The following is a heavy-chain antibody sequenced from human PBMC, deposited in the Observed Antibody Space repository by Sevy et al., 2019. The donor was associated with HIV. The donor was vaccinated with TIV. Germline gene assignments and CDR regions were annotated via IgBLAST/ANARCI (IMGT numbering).Heavy chain of an antibody. D-gene: IGHD5-12*01. CDR3: AKEEGGYDYMGYYFDY. CDR1: GFTFSSYG. V-gene: IGHV3-30*18. CDR2: ISYDGSNK. J-gene: IGHJ4*02. Sequence: GGSLRLSCAASGFTFSSYGMHWVRQAPGKGLEWVAVISYDGSNKYYTDSVKGRFTISRDNSKNTLYLQMNSLGAEDTAVYYCAKEEGGYDYMGYYFDYWGQGTLVTVSS.